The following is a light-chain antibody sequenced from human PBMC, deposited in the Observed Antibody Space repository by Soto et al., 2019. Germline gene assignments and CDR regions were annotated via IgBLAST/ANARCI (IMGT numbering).Light chain of an antibody. CDR1: QSVPSR. J-gene: IGKJ1*01. CDR2: GAS. CDR3: QQYGSSPPVT. Sequence: EIVMTQSPATLSVSPGEDVTLSCRASQSVPSRIAWYQQKPGQAPRLLIYGASSRATGIPDRFSGSGSGTDFTLTISRLEPEDFAVYYCQQYGSSPPVTFGQGTKVDIK. V-gene: IGKV3-20*01.